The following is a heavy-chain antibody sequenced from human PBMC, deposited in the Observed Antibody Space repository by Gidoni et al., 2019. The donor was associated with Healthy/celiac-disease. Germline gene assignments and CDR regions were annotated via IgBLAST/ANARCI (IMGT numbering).Heavy chain of an antibody. Sequence: QVQLVQSGAEVKKPGASVKVSCKASGYTFTGYYMHWVRQAPGQGLEWMGGINPNSSGTNYAQKFQGWVTMTRDTSISTAYMELSRLRSDDTAVYYWARDLHRTGTTVQNENYYYYYGMDVWGQGTTVTVSS. CDR3: ARDLHRTGTTVQNENYYYYYGMDV. CDR1: GYTFTGYY. D-gene: IGHD1-7*01. CDR2: INPNSSGT. J-gene: IGHJ6*02. V-gene: IGHV1-2*04.